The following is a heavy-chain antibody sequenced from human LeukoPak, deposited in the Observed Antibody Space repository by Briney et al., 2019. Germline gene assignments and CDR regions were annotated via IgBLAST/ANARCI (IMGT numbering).Heavy chain of an antibody. J-gene: IGHJ5*02. CDR2: ISHTGDT. D-gene: IGHD3-3*01. CDR3: ARHSGLRSPFDP. V-gene: IGHV4-30-2*01. CDR1: GGSISSSDYS. Sequence: SSQTLSLTCAVSGGSISSSDYSWSWIRQPPGKGLEWVGFISHTGDTYYNPSLKSRVTISVDRSKNQFSLKLSSVTAADTAVYYCARHSGLRSPFDPWGQGTLVTVSS.